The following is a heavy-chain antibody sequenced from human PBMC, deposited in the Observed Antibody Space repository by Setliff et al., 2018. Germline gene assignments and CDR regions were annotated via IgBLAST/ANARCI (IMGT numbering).Heavy chain of an antibody. V-gene: IGHV3-21*06. Sequence: GESLKISCAASGFTFDTYTMAWVRQAPGRGLEWVSAITGTSRHIYYADSLKGRFTISRDNTRNLVYLKMSSLTAEDTAVYYCARDVVRTFPAWGQGTMVTVSS. CDR1: GFTFDTYT. D-gene: IGHD3-16*01. J-gene: IGHJ4*02. CDR2: ITGTSRHI. CDR3: ARDVVRTFPA.